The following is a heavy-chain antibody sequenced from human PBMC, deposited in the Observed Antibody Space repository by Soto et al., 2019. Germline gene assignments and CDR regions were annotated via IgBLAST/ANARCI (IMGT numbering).Heavy chain of an antibody. CDR3: AKDMDRRGSSGYLDNWAFDP. CDR1: GFTFDDYT. Sequence: GGSLRLSCAASGFTFDDYTMHWVRQAPGKGLEWVSLISWDGGSTYYADSVKGRFTISRDNYKNSLYLQMNSLRTEDTALYYFAKDMDRRGSSGYLDNWAFDPWGQGTLVTVSS. CDR2: ISWDGGST. D-gene: IGHD3-22*01. J-gene: IGHJ5*02. V-gene: IGHV3-43*01.